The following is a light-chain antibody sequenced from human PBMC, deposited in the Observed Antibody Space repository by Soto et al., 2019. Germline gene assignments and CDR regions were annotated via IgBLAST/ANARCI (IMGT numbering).Light chain of an antibody. CDR3: SSYTTSSTYV. Sequence: QSALTQPASVSGSPGQSITISCTGTSSDVGAYNYVSWYQQHPGKAPKLMIYDVTNRPSGVSNRFSGSKSGYTASLTISGLQDEDEADYYCSSYTTSSTYVFGTGTKLTVL. CDR1: SSDVGAYNY. J-gene: IGLJ1*01. CDR2: DVT. V-gene: IGLV2-14*03.